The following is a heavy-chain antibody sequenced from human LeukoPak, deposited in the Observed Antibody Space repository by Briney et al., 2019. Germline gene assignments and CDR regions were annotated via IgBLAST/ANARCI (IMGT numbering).Heavy chain of an antibody. CDR3: TTDPGDWPDF. Sequence: GGSLRLSCAASGVTFTNAWMSWVRQAPGKGLEWVGRIMNKNDGGATDYAAPVKGRFSISRDDSKNTLYLQMNSLKTEDTAVYYCTTDPGDWPDFWGQGTLVTVSS. CDR2: IMNKNDGGAT. J-gene: IGHJ4*02. D-gene: IGHD3/OR15-3a*01. V-gene: IGHV3-15*01. CDR1: GVTFTNAW.